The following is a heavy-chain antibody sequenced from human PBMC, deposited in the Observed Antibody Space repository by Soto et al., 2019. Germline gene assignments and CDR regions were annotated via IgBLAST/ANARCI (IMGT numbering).Heavy chain of an antibody. D-gene: IGHD1-20*01. J-gene: IGHJ4*02. CDR3: ARDRPITGTTSMDY. V-gene: IGHV1-69*01. Sequence: QVQLVQSGAEVKKPGSSVKVSCKASGGTFSSYAISWVLQAPGQGLEWVGGFIPIFGTANYAQKCQGRVTITADESTSTAYMELSSLRSEDTAVYYCARDRPITGTTSMDYWGQGTLVTVSS. CDR2: FIPIFGTA. CDR1: GGTFSSYA.